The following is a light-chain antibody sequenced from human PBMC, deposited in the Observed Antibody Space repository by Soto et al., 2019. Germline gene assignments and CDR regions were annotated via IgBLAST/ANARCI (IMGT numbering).Light chain of an antibody. CDR2: DAS. CDR1: QSVSSY. J-gene: IGKJ2*01. V-gene: IGKV3-11*01. Sequence: EIVLTQSPATLSFSPGERATLSCRASQSVSSYLAWYQQKPGQAPRLLIYDASNRATGIPARFSGSGSGTDCTLTISSLEPEDFAVYYCQQRSNWPPTFGQGTKLEIK. CDR3: QQRSNWPPT.